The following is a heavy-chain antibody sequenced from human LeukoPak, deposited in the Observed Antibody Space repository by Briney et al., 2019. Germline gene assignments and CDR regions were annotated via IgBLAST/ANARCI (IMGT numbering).Heavy chain of an antibody. Sequence: ASVKVSCKASGYTFTGYYNHWVRQAPGQGLEWMAWINPNSGDTNYLQKFQGRVTMTRDTSISTAYMELSGLRSDDTAVYFCGRAALGMAADYWGQGTLVTVSS. CDR3: GRAALGMAADY. V-gene: IGHV1-2*02. D-gene: IGHD5-24*01. J-gene: IGHJ4*02. CDR1: GYTFTGYY. CDR2: INPNSGDT.